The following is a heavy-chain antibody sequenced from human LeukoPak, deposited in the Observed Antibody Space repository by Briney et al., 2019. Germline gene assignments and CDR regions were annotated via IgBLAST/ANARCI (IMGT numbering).Heavy chain of an antibody. J-gene: IGHJ6*02. D-gene: IGHD2-2*01. CDR1: GYTFTGYY. CDR3: ARLYCSSTSCHLEGYYYYGMDV. Sequence: ASVKVSCKASGYTFTGYYMHWVRQPPGQGLEWMGWITPNSGGTNYAQKFQGRVTMTRDTSISTAYMELSRLRSDDTAVYYCARLYCSSTSCHLEGYYYYGMDVWGQGTTVTVSS. V-gene: IGHV1-2*02. CDR2: ITPNSGGT.